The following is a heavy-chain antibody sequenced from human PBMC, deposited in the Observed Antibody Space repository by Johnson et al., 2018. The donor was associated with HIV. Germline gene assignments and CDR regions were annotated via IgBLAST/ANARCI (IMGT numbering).Heavy chain of an antibody. CDR3: ARAGGSSLAFDI. J-gene: IGHJ3*02. D-gene: IGHD6-6*01. CDR2: ISSNGGST. Sequence: EVQLVESGGGVVQPGRSLRLSCAASGFTFSSYAMHWVRQAPGKGLEYVSAISSNGGSTYYANSVKGRFTISRDNSKNTLYLQMGSLRAEDMAVYYCARAGGSSLAFDIWGQGTMVTVSS. V-gene: IGHV3-64*01. CDR1: GFTFSSYA.